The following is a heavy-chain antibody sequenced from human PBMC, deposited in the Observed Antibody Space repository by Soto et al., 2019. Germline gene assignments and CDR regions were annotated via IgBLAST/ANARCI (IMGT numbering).Heavy chain of an antibody. Sequence: SLRLSCAASGFTFSNFGMHWVRQAPGKGLEWVAAILYDGSNTYYADSVKGRFTISSDNSKNTLYLEMNSLRAEDTAVYHCAKSRDGYSFYYFYGMDVWGQGTTVTVSS. V-gene: IGHV3-30*18. J-gene: IGHJ6*02. D-gene: IGHD4-4*01. CDR3: AKSRDGYSFYYFYGMDV. CDR1: GFTFSNFG. CDR2: ILYDGSNT.